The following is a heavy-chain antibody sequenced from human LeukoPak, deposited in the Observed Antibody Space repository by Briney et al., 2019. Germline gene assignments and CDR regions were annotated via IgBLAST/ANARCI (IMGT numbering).Heavy chain of an antibody. CDR1: GGTFSSYA. Sequence: SVKVSCKASGGTFSSYAISWVRQAPGQGLEWMGGIIPIFGTANYAQKFQGRVTITADKSTSTAYMELSSLRSEDTAVYYCAREGDTGRGWFDPWGQGTLVTVSS. J-gene: IGHJ5*02. CDR3: AREGDTGRGWFDP. V-gene: IGHV1-69*06. CDR2: IIPIFGTA. D-gene: IGHD5-18*01.